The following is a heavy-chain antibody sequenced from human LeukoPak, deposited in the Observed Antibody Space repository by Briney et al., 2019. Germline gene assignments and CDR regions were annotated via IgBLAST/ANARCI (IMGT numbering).Heavy chain of an antibody. CDR1: GFTFSSYW. CDR3: ARDFPQPSSGWFENPGAAFDI. J-gene: IGHJ3*02. Sequence: PGGSLRLSCAASGFTFSSYWMHWVRQGPGKGLVWVSRINGDGRRISYADSVKGRFTISRDNAKNTLYLQMTSLRAEDTAVYYCARDFPQPSSGWFENPGAAFDIWGQGTMVTVSS. V-gene: IGHV3-74*01. D-gene: IGHD6-19*01. CDR2: INGDGRRI.